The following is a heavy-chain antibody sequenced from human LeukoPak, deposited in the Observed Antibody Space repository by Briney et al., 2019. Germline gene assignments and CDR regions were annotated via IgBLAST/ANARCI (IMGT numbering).Heavy chain of an antibody. Sequence: SQTLSLTCTVSGGSISSGGYYWSWIRQHPGKGLEWIGYIYYSGSTYHNPSLKSRVTISVDTSKNQFSLKLSSVTAADTAVYYCARDRTGVSVGYCSGGSCYSRPRNSYGMDVWGQGTTVTVSS. CDR2: IYYSGST. V-gene: IGHV4-31*03. J-gene: IGHJ6*02. D-gene: IGHD2-15*01. CDR3: ARDRTGVSVGYCSGGSCYSRPRNSYGMDV. CDR1: GGSISSGGYY.